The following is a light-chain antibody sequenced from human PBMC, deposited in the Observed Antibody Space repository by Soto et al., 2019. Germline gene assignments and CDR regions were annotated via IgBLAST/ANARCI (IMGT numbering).Light chain of an antibody. CDR2: GSS. CDR1: QLFSSN. Sequence: EIVMTQTPANLSVSPGESVTLSCRASQLFSSNLAWYQRRPGQAPRLLIYGSSTRATGVPPRFSGSASGTEFTLTISSLQSEDFGVYYCQQYNDWPRTFGQGTRLEI. V-gene: IGKV3-15*01. J-gene: IGKJ5*01. CDR3: QQYNDWPRT.